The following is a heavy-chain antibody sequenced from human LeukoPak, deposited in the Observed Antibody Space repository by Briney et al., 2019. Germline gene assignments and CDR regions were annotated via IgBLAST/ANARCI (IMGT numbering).Heavy chain of an antibody. CDR2: ISSTGVI. J-gene: IGHJ4*02. CDR3: ARDHNWGFDY. CDR1: GFTFSDYP. V-gene: IGHV3-69-1*01. D-gene: IGHD7-27*01. Sequence: TGGSLRLSCAASGFTFSDYPMNWVRQTPGKGLEWVSYISSTGVIYYADSVRGRFSISRDNAMNSVYMQMNSLRAEDTALYYCARDHNWGFDYWGRGTLVTVSS.